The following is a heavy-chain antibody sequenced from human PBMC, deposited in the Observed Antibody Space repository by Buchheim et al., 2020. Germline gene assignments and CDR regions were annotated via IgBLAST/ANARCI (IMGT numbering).Heavy chain of an antibody. V-gene: IGHV1-8*01. J-gene: IGHJ6*03. CDR3: ARGLSYYDFWGGRISPYYYCMEV. D-gene: IGHD3-3*01. CDR1: GYTFTSYD. CDR2: MNPNSGNT. Sequence: QVQLVQSGAEVKKPGASVKVSCKASGYTFTSYDINWVRQATGQGLEWMGWMNPNSGNTGYAQKIQGRVTMTRNTSISTPYMELNSLRSEDTAVYYCARGLSYYDFWGGRISPYYYCMEVWGKGTT.